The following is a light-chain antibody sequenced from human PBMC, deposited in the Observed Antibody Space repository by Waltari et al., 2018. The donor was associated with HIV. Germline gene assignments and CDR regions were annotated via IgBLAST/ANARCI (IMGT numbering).Light chain of an antibody. V-gene: IGKV3-20*01. CDR1: QSVTSSN. CDR3: QQYDNSPYN. CDR2: GTS. Sequence: EIVLTQSPGTLSLSPGERAPLSCRASQSVTSSNLVWYQQKVGQAPRILMYGTSNRATGTPERFSGSGSATDFTLTITGLEPEDFAVYYCQQYDNSPYNFGQGTKVEIK. J-gene: IGKJ2*01.